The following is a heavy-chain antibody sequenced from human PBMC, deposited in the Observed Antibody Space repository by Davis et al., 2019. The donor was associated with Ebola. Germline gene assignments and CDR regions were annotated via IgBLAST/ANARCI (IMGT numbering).Heavy chain of an antibody. CDR2: IYHSGST. CDR1: GASISDYY. CDR3: ARENLVATRDYYYYYGMDV. Sequence: SETLSLTCSVSGASISDYYWSWIRQSPGKGLEWIGYIYHSGSTNYNPSLKSRVTITADLSKNQFSLEMRSVTAGDTAVYYCARENLVATRDYYYYYGMDVWGQGTTVIVSS. J-gene: IGHJ6*02. D-gene: IGHD5-12*01. V-gene: IGHV4-59*01.